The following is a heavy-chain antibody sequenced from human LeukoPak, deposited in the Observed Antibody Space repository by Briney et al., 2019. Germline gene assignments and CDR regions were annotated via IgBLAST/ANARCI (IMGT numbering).Heavy chain of an antibody. CDR1: GGTFSSYA. CDR3: AGYYYDSSGYMQS. D-gene: IGHD3-22*01. J-gene: IGHJ4*02. V-gene: IGHV1-69*13. Sequence: ASVKVSCKASGGTFSSYAISWVRQAPGQGREWMGGIIPIFGTANYAQQFQGRVTITADESTSTAYMELRSLRSEDTAVHYCAGYYYDSSGYMQSWGQGTLVTVSS. CDR2: IIPIFGTA.